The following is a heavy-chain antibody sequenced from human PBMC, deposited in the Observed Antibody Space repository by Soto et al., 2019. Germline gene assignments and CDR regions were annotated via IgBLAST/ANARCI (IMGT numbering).Heavy chain of an antibody. CDR3: ARAPGWNNYYYYGMDV. Sequence: GGSLRLSCAASGFTVSSNYMSWVRQAPGKGLEWVSVIYSGGSTYYADSVKGRFTISRDNSKNTLYLQMNSLRAEDTAVYYCARAPGWNNYYYYGMDVWGQGTTVTVSS. CDR1: GFTVSSNY. V-gene: IGHV3-53*01. CDR2: IYSGGST. J-gene: IGHJ6*02. D-gene: IGHD1-1*01.